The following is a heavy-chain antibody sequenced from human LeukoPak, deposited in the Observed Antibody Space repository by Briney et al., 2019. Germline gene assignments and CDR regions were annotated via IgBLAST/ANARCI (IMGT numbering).Heavy chain of an antibody. CDR3: AREGSSSWYPYNWFDP. CDR1: GGSISSHNYY. CDR2: VYYSGST. Sequence: PSQTLSLTCTVSGGSISSHNYYWSWIRRHPGKGLEWIGYVYYSGSTYYNPSLKSRVTISVDTSKTQFSLKLSSVTAADTAVYYCAREGSSSWYPYNWFDPWGQGTLVTVSS. V-gene: IGHV4-31*03. J-gene: IGHJ5*02. D-gene: IGHD6-13*01.